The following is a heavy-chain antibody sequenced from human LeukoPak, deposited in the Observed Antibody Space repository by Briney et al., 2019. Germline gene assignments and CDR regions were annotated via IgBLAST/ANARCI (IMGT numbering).Heavy chain of an antibody. CDR2: IYHSGST. J-gene: IGHJ4*02. CDR3: ARGIGSSGYYGADY. D-gene: IGHD3-22*01. CDR1: GGSISSGGYS. V-gene: IGHV4-30-2*01. Sequence: SQTLSLTCAVSGGSISSGGYSWSWIRQPPGKGLEWIGYIYHSGSTYYNPSLKSRVTISVDRSKNQFSLKLSSVTAADTAVYYCARGIGSSGYYGADYWGQGTLVTVSS.